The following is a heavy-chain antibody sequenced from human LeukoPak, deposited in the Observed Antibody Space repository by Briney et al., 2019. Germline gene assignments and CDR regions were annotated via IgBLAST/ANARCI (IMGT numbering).Heavy chain of an antibody. J-gene: IGHJ4*02. V-gene: IGHV3-15*01. CDR2: IISKTEGTTP. CDR3: TTGASSGWYFDY. D-gene: IGHD6-19*01. CDR1: GFTFSNTW. Sequence: GGSLRLSCAASGFTFSNTWMSCVRPPPGKWLEWVGPIISKTEGTTPAYAAPGTRRFTIPRDDSTNTLELQMNSLKPEDTGVYYCTTGASSGWYFDYWGQGTLVTVSS.